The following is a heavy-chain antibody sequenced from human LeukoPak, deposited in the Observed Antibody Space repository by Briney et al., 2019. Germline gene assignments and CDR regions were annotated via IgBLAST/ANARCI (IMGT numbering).Heavy chain of an antibody. CDR2: INPNSGGT. J-gene: IGHJ6*02. Sequence: GASVKVSCKASGYTFTGYYMHWVRQAPGQGLEWMGWINPNSGGTNYVQKFQGRVTMTRDTSISTAYMELSRLRSDDTAVYYCAREQEYDFWSGPEYYYGMDVWGQGTTVTVSS. CDR3: AREQEYDFWSGPEYYYGMDV. V-gene: IGHV1-2*02. CDR1: GYTFTGYY. D-gene: IGHD3-3*01.